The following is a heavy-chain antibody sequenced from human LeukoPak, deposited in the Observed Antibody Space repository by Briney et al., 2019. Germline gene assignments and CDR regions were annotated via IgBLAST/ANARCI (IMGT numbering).Heavy chain of an antibody. CDR3: AKVNDGFWSGYYPNWFDP. V-gene: IGHV3-23*01. J-gene: IGHJ5*02. CDR1: GLTFSSYA. Sequence: PGGSLRLSCAASGLTFSSYAMSWVRQAPGKGLEWVSAISGSGGSTYYADSVKGRFTISRDNSKNTLYLQMNSLRAEDTAVYYCAKVNDGFWSGYYPNWFDPWGQGTLVTVSS. D-gene: IGHD3-3*01. CDR2: ISGSGGST.